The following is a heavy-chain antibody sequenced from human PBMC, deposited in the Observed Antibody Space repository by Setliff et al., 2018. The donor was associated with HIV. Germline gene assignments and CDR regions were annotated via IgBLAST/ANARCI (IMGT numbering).Heavy chain of an antibody. Sequence: GASVKVSCKASGYTFTNYGINWVRQAPGQGLEWMGWISVHNGKTNFAQKVPGRVTMTTDTSTSTAYMEVRSLRSDDTATYYCARGYSTSSSYYYGMDVWGQGTTVTV. CDR3: ARGYSTSSSYYYGMDV. CDR2: ISVHNGKT. J-gene: IGHJ6*02. V-gene: IGHV1-18*01. CDR1: GYTFTNYG. D-gene: IGHD6-6*01.